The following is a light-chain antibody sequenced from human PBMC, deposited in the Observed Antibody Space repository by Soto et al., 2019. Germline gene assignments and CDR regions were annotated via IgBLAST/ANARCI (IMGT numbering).Light chain of an antibody. CDR1: QDSYKY. V-gene: IGKV1-33*01. Sequence: DIQMTQSPSSLSAAVGDRVTFTYQASQDSYKYLNWYQQKPGRAPKLLIYDASNLERGVPSRFSGSGSGTDFSLTVDSLQPEDTATYYCQQYDHPPYTFGQGTKLEIK. J-gene: IGKJ2*01. CDR2: DAS. CDR3: QQYDHPPYT.